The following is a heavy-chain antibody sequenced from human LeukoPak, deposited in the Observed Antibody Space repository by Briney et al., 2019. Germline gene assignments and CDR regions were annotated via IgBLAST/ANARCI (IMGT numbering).Heavy chain of an antibody. Sequence: SETLSLTCAVSGGSISSSNWWSWVRQPPGKGLEWIGEIYHSGTTNYNPSLKSRVTISVDKSKNQFSLKLNSVTAADTAVYYCASGYYGSGSLEWFDPWGQGTLVTVSS. CDR2: IYHSGTT. V-gene: IGHV4-4*02. CDR1: GGSISSSNW. CDR3: ASGYYGSGSLEWFDP. J-gene: IGHJ5*02. D-gene: IGHD3-10*01.